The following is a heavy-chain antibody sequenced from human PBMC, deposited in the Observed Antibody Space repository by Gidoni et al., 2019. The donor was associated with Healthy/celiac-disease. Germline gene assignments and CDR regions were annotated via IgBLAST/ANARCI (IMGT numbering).Heavy chain of an antibody. V-gene: IGHV3-30*18. J-gene: IGHJ4*02. D-gene: IGHD3-22*01. Sequence: QVQLVESGGGVVQPGRSLRLSCVASGFTFNNYGMHWVRQAPGKGLEWVADISYDGSNKNYADSVKGRFTISRDNSKNTVYLQMNSLRAEDTAVYYCAKVRARETVVVVTTEFDYWGQGTLVTVSS. CDR1: GFTFNNYG. CDR2: ISYDGSNK. CDR3: AKVRARETVVVVTTEFDY.